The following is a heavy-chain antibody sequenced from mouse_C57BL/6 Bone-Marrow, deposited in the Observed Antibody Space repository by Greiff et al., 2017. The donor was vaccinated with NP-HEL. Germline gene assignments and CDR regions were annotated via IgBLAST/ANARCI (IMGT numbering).Heavy chain of an antibody. Sequence: EVKLVESGGGLVQPGGSMKLSCAASGFTFSDAWMDWVRQSPEKGLEWVAEIRNKANNHATYYAESVKGRFTISRDDSKSSDYLQMNSLRAEDTGIYYCTRQHYYGSSPWFAYWGQGTLVTVSA. V-gene: IGHV6-6*01. D-gene: IGHD1-1*01. J-gene: IGHJ3*01. CDR3: TRQHYYGSSPWFAY. CDR1: GFTFSDAW. CDR2: IRNKANNHAT.